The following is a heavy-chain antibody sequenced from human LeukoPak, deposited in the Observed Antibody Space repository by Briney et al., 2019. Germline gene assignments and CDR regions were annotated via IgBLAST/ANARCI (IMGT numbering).Heavy chain of an antibody. J-gene: IGHJ6*04. CDR2: INAGNGNT. CDR1: GYTFTVYY. V-gene: IGHV1-3*01. D-gene: IGHD3-10*01. CDR3: ARSKTYYYGSGSYHYYYYYGMDV. Sequence: ASLKVSCKASGYTFTVYYMHWVRQAPGQRLEWMGWINAGNGNTTYSQKFQGRVTITRDTSASTAYMALSSLRSEDTAVYYCARSKTYYYGSGSYHYYYYYGMDVWGKGTTVTVSS.